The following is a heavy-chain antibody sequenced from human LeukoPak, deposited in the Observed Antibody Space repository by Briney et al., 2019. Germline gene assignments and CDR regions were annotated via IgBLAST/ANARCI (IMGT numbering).Heavy chain of an antibody. CDR2: MNPNSCGT. J-gene: IGHJ6*03. V-gene: IGHV1-2*02. CDR3: TRGCGSWYLSLCYYYYYYMDV. Sequence: ASVKVSCKASGYTFTDYYMRWVRQAPGQGLEWMAWMNPNSCGTNYAQKFQGRVAMNRETSISTAYIELSSPRYDDTAVYYCTRGCGSWYLSLCYYYYYYMDVWGKGTTVTVSS. CDR1: GYTFTDYY. D-gene: IGHD6-13*01.